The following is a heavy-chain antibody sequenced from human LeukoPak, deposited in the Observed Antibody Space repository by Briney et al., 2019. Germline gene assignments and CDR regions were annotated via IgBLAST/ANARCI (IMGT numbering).Heavy chain of an antibody. CDR2: VSGRADAT. CDR3: AREYDYGGNRPGCFQH. J-gene: IGHJ1*01. D-gene: IGHD4-23*01. CDR1: GFTFNYYG. V-gene: IGHV3-21*01. Sequence: MTGGSLRLSCAASGFTFNYYGMNWIRQAPGQGLEWLSSVSGRADATYYADSVKGRFTISRDNAKNSLYLQMNSLRAEDTAVYYCAREYDYGGNRPGCFQHWGQGTLVIVSS.